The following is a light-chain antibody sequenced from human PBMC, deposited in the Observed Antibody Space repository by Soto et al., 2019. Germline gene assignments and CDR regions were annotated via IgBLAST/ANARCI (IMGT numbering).Light chain of an antibody. Sequence: QSALTQPASVSGSPGQSITISCTGTSSNIGAYNYVSWYRQHPGKAPQLLIYDVNNRPSGVSHRFSGSKSGNTASLTISGLQSEDDADYFCTSYTGSNTLEVFGPGTKVTVL. J-gene: IGLJ1*01. CDR3: TSYTGSNTLEV. CDR2: DVN. CDR1: SSNIGAYNY. V-gene: IGLV2-14*03.